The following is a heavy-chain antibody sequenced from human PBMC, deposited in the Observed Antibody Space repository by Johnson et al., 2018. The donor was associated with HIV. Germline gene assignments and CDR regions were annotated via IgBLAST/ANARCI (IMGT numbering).Heavy chain of an antibody. J-gene: IGHJ3*02. Sequence: VQLVESGGGVVRPGGSLRLSCAVSGFTFDDYGMSWVRQAPGKGLEWVSVINWNGGSTGYADSVKGRFTISRDNAKNTLYLQMNSLRAEDTAVYYCARDRGRGGYSYGRGDAFDIWGQGTMVTVSS. CDR3: ARDRGRGGYSYGRGDAFDI. D-gene: IGHD5-18*01. V-gene: IGHV3-20*04. CDR1: GFTFDDYG. CDR2: INWNGGST.